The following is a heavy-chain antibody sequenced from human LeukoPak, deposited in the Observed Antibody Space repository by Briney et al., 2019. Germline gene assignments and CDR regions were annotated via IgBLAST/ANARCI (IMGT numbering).Heavy chain of an antibody. J-gene: IGHJ6*03. Sequence: GGSLRLSCAASGFIFSTYSMNWVRQAPGKGLEWVSSIGTSSSYIYYADSVKGRFTISRDNAKNLLYLQMNSLRAEDTAVYYCARAPGYYYYMDVWGKGTTVTVSS. V-gene: IGHV3-21*01. CDR1: GFIFSTYS. CDR2: IGTSSSYI. D-gene: IGHD3-16*01. CDR3: ARAPGYYYYMDV.